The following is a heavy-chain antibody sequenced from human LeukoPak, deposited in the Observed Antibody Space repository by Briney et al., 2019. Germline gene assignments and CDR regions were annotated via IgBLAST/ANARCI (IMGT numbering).Heavy chain of an antibody. Sequence: PSQTLSLTCTVSGGSISSGGYYWSWIRQPPGKGLEWIGYIYYSGSTNYNPSLKSRVTISLDTSKTQFSLKLSSVTAADTAVYYCARGYVWGSSPARGPLDYWGQGTLVTVSS. D-gene: IGHD3-16*01. CDR3: ARGYVWGSSPARGPLDY. V-gene: IGHV4-61*08. J-gene: IGHJ4*02. CDR1: GGSISSGGYY. CDR2: IYYSGST.